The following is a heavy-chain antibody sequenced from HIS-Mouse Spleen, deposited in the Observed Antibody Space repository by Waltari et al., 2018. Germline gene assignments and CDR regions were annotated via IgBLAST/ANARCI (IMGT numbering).Heavy chain of an antibody. CDR2: ISYDGSNK. J-gene: IGHJ4*02. V-gene: IGHV3-30*04. CDR1: GFTFSSYA. CDR3: ARKRYYFDY. Sequence: QVQLVESGGGVVQPGRSLRLSCAASGFTFSSYAMHWVRQATGKGLEWVAVISYDGSNKYYADAVKGRFTISRDNSKNTLYLQMNSLRAEDTAVYYCARKRYYFDYWGQGTLVTVSS.